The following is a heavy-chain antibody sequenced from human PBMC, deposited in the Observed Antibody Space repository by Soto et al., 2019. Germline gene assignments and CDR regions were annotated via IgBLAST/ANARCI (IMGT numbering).Heavy chain of an antibody. V-gene: IGHV4-4*02. Sequence: QVQLQESGPGLVKPSGTLSLTCDVSGDSIRSDKWWSWVRQSPGRGLEWIGEIHHRGTTNCNPSLKIRVTISVEKSKNQLSLEMTAVAAADTAICYCARGGDWKFDFWGQGSLVTVSS. J-gene: IGHJ4*02. D-gene: IGHD2-21*02. CDR3: ARGGDWKFDF. CDR2: IHHRGTT. CDR1: GDSIRSDKW.